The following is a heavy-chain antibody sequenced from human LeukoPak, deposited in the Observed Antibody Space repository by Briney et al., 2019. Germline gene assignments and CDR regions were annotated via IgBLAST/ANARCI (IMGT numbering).Heavy chain of an antibody. CDR2: INPIFVTA. CDR1: GGTFSSYA. J-gene: IGHJ6*03. CDR3: ARGPRGFYCSSTSCYGRNYYYYYMDV. Sequence: SVKVSCKASGGTFSSYAISWVRQAPGQGLEWMGRINPIFVTANYAQKFQGRVTITADESTSTAYMELSSLRSEDTAVYYCARGPRGFYCSSTSCYGRNYYYYYMDVWGKGTTVTISS. D-gene: IGHD2-2*01. V-gene: IGHV1-69*13.